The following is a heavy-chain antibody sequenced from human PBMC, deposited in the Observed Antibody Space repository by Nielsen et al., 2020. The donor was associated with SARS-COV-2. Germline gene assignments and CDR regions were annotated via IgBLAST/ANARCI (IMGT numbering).Heavy chain of an antibody. D-gene: IGHD3-3*01. CDR1: GFTFSSYE. V-gene: IGHV3-48*03. J-gene: IGHJ6*02. Sequence: GESLKISCAASGFTFSSYEMNWVRQAPGKGLERVSYISSSGSTIYYADSVKGRFTISRDNAKNSLYLQMNSLRAEDTAVYYCARDQRITIFGVVIDYYGMDVWGQGTTVTVSS. CDR2: ISSSGSTI. CDR3: ARDQRITIFGVVIDYYGMDV.